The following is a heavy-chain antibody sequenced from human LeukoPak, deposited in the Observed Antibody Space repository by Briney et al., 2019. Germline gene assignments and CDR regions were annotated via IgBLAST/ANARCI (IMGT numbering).Heavy chain of an antibody. D-gene: IGHD3-22*01. J-gene: IGHJ4*02. CDR2: IKSKTYGGTA. CDR3: TTVGFSGYYDSSGYYYFDY. Sequence: PGGSLRLSCAASAFTFNNAWMSWVRQAPGKGLEWVGRIKSKTYGGTADYAAPVKGRFTISRDDSKNTLYLQMNSLKTEDTAVYYCTTVGFSGYYDSSGYYYFDYWGQGTLVTVSS. V-gene: IGHV3-15*01. CDR1: AFTFNNAW.